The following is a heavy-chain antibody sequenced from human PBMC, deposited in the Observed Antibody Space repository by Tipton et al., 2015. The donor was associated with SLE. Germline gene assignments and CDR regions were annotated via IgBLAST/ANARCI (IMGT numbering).Heavy chain of an antibody. CDR3: ARPRGYSRSNWYFDL. J-gene: IGHJ2*01. CDR1: GGSISSYY. Sequence: TLSLTCKVSGGSISSYYWSWIRQPPGKGLEWIGEISQSGSTNYNPSFKSRVTVSIDTSKNQFSLRLTSVTAADTAVYYCARPRGYSRSNWYFDLWGRGTLVTVSS. D-gene: IGHD4-23*01. CDR2: ISQSGST. V-gene: IGHV4-34*01.